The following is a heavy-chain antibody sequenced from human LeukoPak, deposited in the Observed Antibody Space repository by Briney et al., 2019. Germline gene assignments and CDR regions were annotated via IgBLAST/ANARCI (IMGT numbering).Heavy chain of an antibody. J-gene: IGHJ4*02. D-gene: IGHD3-22*01. Sequence: GGSLRLSCAVSGITLSNYGMSWVRKAPGKGLEWVAGMSGSGGGTNYADSVKGRFTVSRDNSKNTLYLQMKSLRAEDTAVYFCAKRGVVIRVILVGFYKEAYDFDSWGQGALVTVSS. V-gene: IGHV3-23*01. CDR3: AKRGVVIRVILVGFYKEAYDFDS. CDR2: MSGSGGGT. CDR1: GITLSNYG.